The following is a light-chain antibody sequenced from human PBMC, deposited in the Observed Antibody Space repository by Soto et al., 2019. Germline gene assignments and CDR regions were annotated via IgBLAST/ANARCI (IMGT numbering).Light chain of an antibody. CDR1: SSDVGAYEH. V-gene: IGLV2-14*03. CDR3: SSYSTTNILV. Sequence: QSALTQPASVSGSPGQSVTISCTGASSDVGAYEHVSWYQQHPGRAPKLILYDVNNRPSGVSNHFSGSKSGNTASLVISGLQANDEADYSCSSYSTTNILVFGSGTKVTVL. CDR2: DVN. J-gene: IGLJ1*01.